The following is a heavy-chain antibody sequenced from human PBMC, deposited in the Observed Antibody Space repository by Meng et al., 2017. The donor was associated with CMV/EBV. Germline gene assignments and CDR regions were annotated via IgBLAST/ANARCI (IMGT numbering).Heavy chain of an antibody. J-gene: IGHJ4*02. CDR1: GGSISGSSND. V-gene: IGHV4-39*07. D-gene: IGHD6-19*01. CDR2: FYYSGRT. Sequence: QRYLPQLRPAEVNSPDTLYLTCIFSGGSISGSSNDWGWIRQPPGKGLECIWSFYYSGRTYYNPSLKSRVTISVDTSKNQFSLKLSSVTAADTAVYYCARDSAVAGVVDYWGQGTLVTVSS. CDR3: ARDSAVAGVVDY.